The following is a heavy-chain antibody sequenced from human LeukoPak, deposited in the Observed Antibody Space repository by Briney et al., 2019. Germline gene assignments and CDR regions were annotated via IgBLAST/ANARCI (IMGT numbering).Heavy chain of an antibody. CDR3: ARSYFSVGAFDI. CDR2: VYHSGST. CDR1: GYSIRTGYY. Sequence: KPSETLSLTCGVSGYSIRTGYYWGWVRQPPGKDLKWIGSVYHSGSTYYNPSLKSRVNILVDTSKNQFSLSLTSVTAADTVVYYCARSYFSVGAFDIWGQGTMVTVSS. V-gene: IGHV4-38-2*01. J-gene: IGHJ3*02. D-gene: IGHD2/OR15-2a*01.